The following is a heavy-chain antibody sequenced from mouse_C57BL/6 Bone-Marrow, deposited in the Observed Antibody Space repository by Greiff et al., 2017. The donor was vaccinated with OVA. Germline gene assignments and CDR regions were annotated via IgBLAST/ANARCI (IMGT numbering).Heavy chain of an antibody. Sequence: EVKLVESGGGLVKPGGSLKLSCAASGFTFSSYAMSWVRQTPEKRLEWVATISDGGSYTYYPDNLKGRFTISTDNAKNNLYLQMSHLKSEDKAMYYCAREAYSNDAMDYWGQGTSVTVSS. D-gene: IGHD2-5*01. CDR3: AREAYSNDAMDY. CDR1: GFTFSSYA. J-gene: IGHJ4*01. CDR2: ISDGGSYT. V-gene: IGHV5-4*01.